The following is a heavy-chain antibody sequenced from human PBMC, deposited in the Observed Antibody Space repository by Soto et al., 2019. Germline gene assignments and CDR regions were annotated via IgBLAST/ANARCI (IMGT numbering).Heavy chain of an antibody. CDR3: ASLQYQLLYWVFDY. CDR2: IYYSGST. V-gene: IGHV4-31*03. J-gene: IGHJ4*02. CDR1: GGSISSGGYY. D-gene: IGHD2-2*01. Sequence: SETLSLTCTVSGGSISSGGYYWSWIRQHPGKGLEWIGYIYYSGSTYYNPSLKSRVTISVDTSKNQFSLKLSSVTAADTAVYYCASLQYQLLYWVFDYWGQGTLVTVSS.